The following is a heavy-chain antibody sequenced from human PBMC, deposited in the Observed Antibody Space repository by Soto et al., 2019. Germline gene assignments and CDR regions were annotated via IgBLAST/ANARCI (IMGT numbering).Heavy chain of an antibody. J-gene: IGHJ4*02. Sequence: QVQLVQSGAEMKKPGSSVKVSCQSSGGTFNTYAMNWVRQAPGQGPEWMGDISPMFGAANYAPKFQGRVTTTADEYKGTSYMQLSSLTSEDTDLYFCAREVQVHTPAFVYWGQGTLVTVSS. V-gene: IGHV1-69*19. CDR3: AREVQVHTPAFVY. D-gene: IGHD3-10*01. CDR2: ISPMFGAA. CDR1: GGTFNTYA.